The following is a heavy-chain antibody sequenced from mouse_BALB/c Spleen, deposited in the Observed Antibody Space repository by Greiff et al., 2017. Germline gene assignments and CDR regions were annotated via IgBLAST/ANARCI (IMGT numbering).Heavy chain of an antibody. CDR1: GFTFSSYG. V-gene: IGHV5-6*01. D-gene: IGHD2-1*01. J-gene: IGHJ4*01. Sequence: EVQLQQSGGDLVKPGGSLKLSCAASGFTFSSYGMSWVRQTPDKRLEWVATISSGGSYTYYPDSVKGRFTISRDNAKNTLYLQMSSLKSEDTAMYYCARDYYGKGAMDYWGQGTSVTVSS. CDR2: ISSGGSYT. CDR3: ARDYYGKGAMDY.